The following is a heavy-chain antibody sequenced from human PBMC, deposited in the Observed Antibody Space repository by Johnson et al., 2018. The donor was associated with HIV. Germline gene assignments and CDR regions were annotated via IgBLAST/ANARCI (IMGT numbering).Heavy chain of an antibody. CDR1: DFTVSGNY. D-gene: IGHD1-26*01. CDR2: IHSGGTT. CDR3: ARESKWESRTPHAFDI. V-gene: IGHV3-66*03. Sequence: MLLVESGGGLIQPGGSLRLSCAASDFTVSGNYMSWVRQAPGKGLEWVSLIHSGGTTFYADSVRGRFTISRDSSKNTLYLQMNSLRPEDTAVYYCARESKWESRTPHAFDIGGQGTMVTVSS. J-gene: IGHJ3*02.